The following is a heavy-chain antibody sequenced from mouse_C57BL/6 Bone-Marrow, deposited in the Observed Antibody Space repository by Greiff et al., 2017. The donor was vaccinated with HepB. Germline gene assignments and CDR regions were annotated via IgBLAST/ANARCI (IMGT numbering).Heavy chain of an antibody. Sequence: VQLQQSGAELVRPGASVKLSCTASGFNIKDDYMHWVKQRPEQGLEWIGWIDPENGDTEYASKFQGKATITADTSSNTAYLQLSSLTSEDTAVYYCTTGDGYSYYFDYWGQGTTPTVSS. V-gene: IGHV14-4*01. D-gene: IGHD2-3*01. J-gene: IGHJ2*01. CDR1: GFNIKDDY. CDR3: TTGDGYSYYFDY. CDR2: IDPENGDT.